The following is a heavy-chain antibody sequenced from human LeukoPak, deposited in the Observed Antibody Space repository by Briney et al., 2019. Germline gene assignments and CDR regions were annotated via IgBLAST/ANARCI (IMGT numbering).Heavy chain of an antibody. D-gene: IGHD3-22*01. Sequence: GGSLRLSCAASGFTFSTYSMNWVRQAPGKGLEWVSFISSGSSTLYYADSVKGRFTISRDNAKNSLYLQMNSLRAEDTAVYYCARDLFYDSSGFYASDYWGQGTLVTVSS. CDR2: ISSGSSTL. CDR1: GFTFSTYS. CDR3: ARDLFYDSSGFYASDY. J-gene: IGHJ4*02. V-gene: IGHV3-48*04.